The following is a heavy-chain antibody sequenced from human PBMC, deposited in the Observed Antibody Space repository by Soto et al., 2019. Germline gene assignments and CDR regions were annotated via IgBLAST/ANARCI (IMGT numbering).Heavy chain of an antibody. CDR2: ISAYNGNT. CDR1: GYTFTSYG. D-gene: IGHD6-6*01. Sequence: ASATVSCKASGYTFTSYGISWVRQAPGQGLEWMGWISAYNGNTNYAQKLQGRVTMTTDTSTSTAYMELRSLRSDDTAVYYCARAYFGTGQLGPDDSWGQGTLVTVSS. J-gene: IGHJ4*02. CDR3: ARAYFGTGQLGPDDS. V-gene: IGHV1-18*01.